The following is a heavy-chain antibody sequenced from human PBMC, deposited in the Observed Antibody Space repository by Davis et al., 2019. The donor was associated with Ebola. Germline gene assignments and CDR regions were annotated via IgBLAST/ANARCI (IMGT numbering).Heavy chain of an antibody. D-gene: IGHD1-20*01. V-gene: IGHV3-23*01. CDR2: ISGSGGST. CDR1: GFTFSSYA. CDR3: AKDQVYWYNWNPPYYIDY. Sequence: GESLKISCAASGFTFSSYAMSWVRQAPGKGLEWVSAISGSGGSTYYADSVKGRFTLSRDNSKNTLYLQMNSLRAEDTAVYYCAKDQVYWYNWNPPYYIDYWGQGTLVTVSS. J-gene: IGHJ4*02.